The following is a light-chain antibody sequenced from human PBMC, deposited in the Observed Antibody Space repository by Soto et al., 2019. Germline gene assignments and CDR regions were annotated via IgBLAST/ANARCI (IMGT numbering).Light chain of an antibody. CDR1: SSDVGGYNY. V-gene: IGLV2-14*01. Sequence: QSALTQPASVSRSPGQSITISCTGTSSDVGGYNYVSWYQQHPGKAPKLMIYEVSNRPSGVSSRFSGSKSGNTASLTISGLQAEDEADYYCSSYAGSNTPYVFGTGTKVTVL. CDR3: SSYAGSNTPYV. CDR2: EVS. J-gene: IGLJ1*01.